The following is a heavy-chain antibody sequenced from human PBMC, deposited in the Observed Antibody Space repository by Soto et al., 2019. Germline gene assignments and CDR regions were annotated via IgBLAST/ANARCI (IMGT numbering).Heavy chain of an antibody. V-gene: IGHV4-59*08. CDR1: GGSISSYY. D-gene: IGHD6-19*01. Sequence: SETLSLTCTVSGGSISSYYWSWIRQPPGKGLEWIGYIYYRGSTHYNPSLKSRVTISVDTSKNQFSLNLSSVTAADTAVYFCARLTPQWPYLDYWGQGTLVTVSS. CDR3: ARLTPQWPYLDY. CDR2: IYYRGST. J-gene: IGHJ4*02.